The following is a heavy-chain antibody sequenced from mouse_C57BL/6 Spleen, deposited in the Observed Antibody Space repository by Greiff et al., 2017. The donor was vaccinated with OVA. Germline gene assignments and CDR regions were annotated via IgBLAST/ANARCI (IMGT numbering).Heavy chain of an antibody. CDR1: GYSITSGYY. CDR2: ISYDGSN. J-gene: IGHJ2*01. D-gene: IGHD2-5*01. Sequence: EVQLQQSGPGLVKPSQSLSLTCSVTGYSITSGYYWNWIRQFPGNKLEWMGYISYDGSNNYNPSLKNRISITRDTSKNQFFLKLNSVTTEDTATYYCARDGNSNYFDYWGQGTTLTVSS. V-gene: IGHV3-6*01. CDR3: ARDGNSNYFDY.